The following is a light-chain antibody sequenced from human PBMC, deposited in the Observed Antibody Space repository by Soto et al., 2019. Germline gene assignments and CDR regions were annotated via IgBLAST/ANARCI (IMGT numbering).Light chain of an antibody. CDR3: QQYNNWPPLT. J-gene: IGKJ4*01. CDR2: DAS. Sequence: EIVMTQSPATVSVSPGERATLSCRASQSISTNVAWYQQKPGQALRLLIYDASTRATGISSRFRGSGSGTEFTLTISSLQSEDFAIYNCQQYNNWPPLTFGGGTKVEI. CDR1: QSISTN. V-gene: IGKV3-15*01.